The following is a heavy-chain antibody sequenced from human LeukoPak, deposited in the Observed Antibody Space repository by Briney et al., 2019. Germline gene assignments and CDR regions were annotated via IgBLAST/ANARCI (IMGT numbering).Heavy chain of an antibody. J-gene: IGHJ2*01. CDR2: IYHSGST. CDR3: ARDLTSWYFDV. V-gene: IGHV4-38-2*02. Sequence: SETLSLTCTVSGYSISSGYYWGWIRQPPGKGLEWIGSIYHSGSTYYNPSLKSRVTMSVDTSKNLFSLKLYSVTAADTAVYYCARDLTSWYFDVWGRGTLVTVSS. CDR1: GYSISSGYY.